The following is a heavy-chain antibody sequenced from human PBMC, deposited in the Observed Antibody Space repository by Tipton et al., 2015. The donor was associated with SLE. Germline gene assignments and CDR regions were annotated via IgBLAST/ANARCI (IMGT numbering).Heavy chain of an antibody. CDR2: ISHSESI. CDR1: GGSLSGKY. V-gene: IGHV4-34*01. CDR3: ARLHFVFADLDV. Sequence: TLSLTCAVYGGSLSGKYWNWIRQSPGKGLEWIGEISHSESINYNPSLKSRVTISADTSKKHFSLRLNSVTAADTAVYYCARLHFVFADLDVWGEGTTVTVSS. J-gene: IGHJ6*04. D-gene: IGHD3-3*01.